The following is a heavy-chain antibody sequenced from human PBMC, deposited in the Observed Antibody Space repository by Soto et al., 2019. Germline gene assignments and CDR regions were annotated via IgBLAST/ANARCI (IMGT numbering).Heavy chain of an antibody. V-gene: IGHV4-61*01. Sequence: SETLSLTCTVSGGSVSSGSYYWSWIRQPPGKGLEWIGYIYYSGSTNYNPSLKSRVTISVDTSKNQFSLKLSSVTAADTAVYYCARERGSYHFDYWGQGTLVTVSS. CDR3: ARERGSYHFDY. CDR2: IYYSGST. J-gene: IGHJ4*02. D-gene: IGHD1-26*01. CDR1: GGSVSSGSYY.